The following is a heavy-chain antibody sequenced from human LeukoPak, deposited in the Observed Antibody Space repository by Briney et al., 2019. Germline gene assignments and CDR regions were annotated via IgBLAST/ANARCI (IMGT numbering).Heavy chain of an antibody. CDR3: ARASLGWFDP. D-gene: IGHD7-27*01. J-gene: IGHJ5*02. CDR2: IDQDGSDK. V-gene: IGHV3-7*01. Sequence: GGSLRLSCAASGFTFSSYAMGWVRQAPGKGLEWVASIDQDGSDKFSVGSVKGRFTISRDNARNSLYLQMSSLTSEDTAVYFCARASLGWFDPWGQGTLVTVSS. CDR1: GFTFSSYA.